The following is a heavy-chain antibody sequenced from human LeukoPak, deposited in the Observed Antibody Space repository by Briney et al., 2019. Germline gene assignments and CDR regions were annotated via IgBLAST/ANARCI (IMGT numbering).Heavy chain of an antibody. CDR1: GFTFSSYA. CDR2: LSGGGGST. Sequence: GGSLRLSCAASGFTFSSYAMSWVRQSPRKGLEWVSGLSGGGGSTYYAYYTDSVKGRFTISRDNSKNTLYLEMNSLRAEDTAVYYCAKFYDILTSYFDYWGQGTLVTVSS. CDR3: AKFYDILTSYFDY. J-gene: IGHJ4*02. V-gene: IGHV3-23*01. D-gene: IGHD3-9*01.